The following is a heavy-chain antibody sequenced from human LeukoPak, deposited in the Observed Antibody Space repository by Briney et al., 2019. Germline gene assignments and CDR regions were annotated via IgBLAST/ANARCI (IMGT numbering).Heavy chain of an antibody. CDR2: IYRDGDK. J-gene: IGHJ4*02. D-gene: IGHD6-19*01. CDR1: GFSLSTSGVG. V-gene: IGHV2-5*02. Sequence: SGPTLVNPTQTLTLTRTFSGFSLSTSGVGGGWIRQPPGKALEWLTLIYRDGDKRYSPSLQSRLTITKDTSKNQVVLTMTKMDPVDTATYYCAHSPGIAVAGTLKPFDYWGQGTLVTVCS. CDR3: AHSPGIAVAGTLKPFDY.